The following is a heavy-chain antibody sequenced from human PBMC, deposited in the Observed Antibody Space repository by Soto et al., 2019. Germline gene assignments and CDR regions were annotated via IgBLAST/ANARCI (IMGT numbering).Heavy chain of an antibody. J-gene: IGHJ4*02. V-gene: IGHV4-59*08. D-gene: IGHD5-12*01. CDR3: ARHGGWLYFDY. CDR1: GGSISSYY. CDR2: IYYSGST. Sequence: SGTLSLTCTVSGGSISSYYWSWIRQPPGKGLEWIGYIYYSGSTNYNPSLKSRVTISVDTSKNQFSLQLSSVTAADTAVYYCARHGGWLYFDYWGQGTLVTVSS.